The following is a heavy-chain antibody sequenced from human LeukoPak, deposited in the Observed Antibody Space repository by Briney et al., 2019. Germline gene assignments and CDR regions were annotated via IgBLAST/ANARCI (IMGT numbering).Heavy chain of an antibody. V-gene: IGHV3-33*01. CDR1: GFTFSSYG. D-gene: IGHD3-16*01. CDR3: ARDVGESDH. CDR2: IWYDGSNK. Sequence: GGSLRLSCAAPGFTFSSYGMHWVRQAPGKGLEWVAVIWYDGSNKYYADSVKGRFTISRDNSKNTLYLQMNSLRAEDTAVYYCARDVGESDHWGQGTLVTVSS. J-gene: IGHJ4*02.